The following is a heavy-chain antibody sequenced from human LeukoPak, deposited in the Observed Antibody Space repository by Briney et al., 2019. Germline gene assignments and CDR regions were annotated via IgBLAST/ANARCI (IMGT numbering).Heavy chain of an antibody. V-gene: IGHV3-9*01. D-gene: IGHD6-13*01. CDR3: AKDLAAATPYGMDV. CDR2: ISWNSGSI. J-gene: IGHJ6*02. Sequence: PGGSLRLSCAASGFTFDDYAMHWVRQAPGKGLEWVSGISWNSGSIGYADSVKGRFTISRDNAKNSLYLQMNSLRAEDTASYYCAKDLAAATPYGMDVWGQGTTVTVSS. CDR1: GFTFDDYA.